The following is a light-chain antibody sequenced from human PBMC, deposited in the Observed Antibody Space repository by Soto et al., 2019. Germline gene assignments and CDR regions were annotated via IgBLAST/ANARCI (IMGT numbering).Light chain of an antibody. CDR1: QSVRGN. V-gene: IGKV3-15*01. CDR2: GAS. J-gene: IGKJ1*01. CDR3: QQYYNWRT. Sequence: EIVLTQSPATLSLSPGERATLSCRASQSVRGNLAWYQQKPGQSPRLLIYGASSRATGIPARFSGSGSGTEFTLTISSLQSEDFAIYFCQQYYNWRTFGQGTKVDI.